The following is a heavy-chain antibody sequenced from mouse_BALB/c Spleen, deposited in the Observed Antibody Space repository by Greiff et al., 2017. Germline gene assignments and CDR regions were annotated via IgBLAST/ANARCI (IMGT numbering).Heavy chain of an antibody. CDR3: NGVRYPFDY. CDR1: GFNIKDYH. CDR2: IDPENGDT. V-gene: IGHV14-4*02. D-gene: IGHD1-1*01. J-gene: IGHJ2*01. Sequence: VQLQQSGAELVRSGASVKLSCTASGFNIKDYHMHWVKQRPEQGLEWIGWIDPENGDTEYAPKFQGKATMTADTSSNTAYLHLNSLTSEDTAVYYCNGVRYPFDYWGQGTTLTVSS.